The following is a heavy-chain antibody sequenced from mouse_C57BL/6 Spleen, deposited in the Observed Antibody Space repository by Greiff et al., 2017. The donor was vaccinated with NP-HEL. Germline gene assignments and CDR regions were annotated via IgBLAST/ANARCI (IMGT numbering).Heavy chain of an antibody. CDR3: ARTDYYGSRTRAMDY. Sequence: EVQLVESGPELVKPGASVKISCKASGYSFTDYNMNWVKQSNGKSLEWIGVINPNYGTTSYNQKFKGKATLTVDQSSSTAYMQLNSLTSEDSAVYYCARTDYYGSRTRAMDYWGQGTSVTVSS. J-gene: IGHJ4*01. D-gene: IGHD1-1*01. CDR2: INPNYGTT. CDR1: GYSFTDYN. V-gene: IGHV1-39*01.